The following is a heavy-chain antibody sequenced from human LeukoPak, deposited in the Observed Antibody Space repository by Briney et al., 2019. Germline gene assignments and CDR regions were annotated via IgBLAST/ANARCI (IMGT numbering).Heavy chain of an antibody. CDR2: IYTSGST. CDR3: ARDQPTPKYYYDSSGYGRYFDL. V-gene: IGHV4-4*07. J-gene: IGHJ2*01. Sequence: SETLSLTCTVSGGSISSYYWSWIRQPAGKGLEWIGRIYTSGSTNYNPSLKSRVTMSIDTSKNQFSLKLSSVTAADTAVYYCARDQPTPKYYYDSSGYGRYFDLWGRGTLVTVSS. D-gene: IGHD3-22*01. CDR1: GGSISSYY.